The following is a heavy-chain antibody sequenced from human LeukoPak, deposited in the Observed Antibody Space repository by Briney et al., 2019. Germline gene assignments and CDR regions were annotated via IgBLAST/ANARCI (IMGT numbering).Heavy chain of an antibody. D-gene: IGHD3-22*01. J-gene: IGHJ4*02. CDR2: INHSGST. V-gene: IGHV4-34*01. CDR3: ARVRSYYYDSSGYYPKYFDY. CDR1: GGSISSYY. Sequence: SETLSLTCTVSGGSISSYYWSWIRQPPGKGLEWIGEINHSGSTNYNPSLKSRVTISVDTSKNQFSLKLSSVTAADTAVYYCARVRSYYYDSSGYYPKYFDYWGQGTLVTVSS.